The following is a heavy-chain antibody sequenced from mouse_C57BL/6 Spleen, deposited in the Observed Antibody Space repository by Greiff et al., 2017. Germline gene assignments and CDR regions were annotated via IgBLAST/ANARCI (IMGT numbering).Heavy chain of an antibody. CDR3: TRLAGTSAMDY. CDR2: IDPETGGT. Sequence: VKLQESGAELVRPGASVTLSCKASGYTFTDYEMHWVKQTPVHGLEWIGAIDPETGGTAYNQKFKGKAILTADKSSSTAYMELRSLTSEDSAVYYCTRLAGTSAMDYWGQGTSVTVSS. V-gene: IGHV1-15*01. D-gene: IGHD4-1*01. CDR1: GYTFTDYE. J-gene: IGHJ4*01.